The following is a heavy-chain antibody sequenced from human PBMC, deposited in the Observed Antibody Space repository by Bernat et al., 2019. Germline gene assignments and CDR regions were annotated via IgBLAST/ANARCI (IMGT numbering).Heavy chain of an antibody. CDR2: ISYDGSNK. CDR3: AREISSSSAPTD. V-gene: IGHV3-30*03. J-gene: IGHJ4*02. Sequence: QVQLVESGGGVVQPGRSLRLSCAASGFTFSSYGMHWVRQAPGKGLEWVAVISYDGSNKYYADSVKGRFTISRDNSKNTLYLQMNSLRAEDTAVYYCAREISSSSAPTDWGQGTLVTVSS. D-gene: IGHD6-6*01. CDR1: GFTFSSYG.